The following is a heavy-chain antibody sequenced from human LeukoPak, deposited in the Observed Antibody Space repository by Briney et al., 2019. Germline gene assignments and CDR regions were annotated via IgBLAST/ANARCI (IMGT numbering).Heavy chain of an antibody. V-gene: IGHV3-53*01. D-gene: IGHD2-21*02. Sequence: GGSLRLSCTVSGFTVSSNYMSWVRQAPGKGLEWVSVIYSGGSTYYADSVKGRFTISRDNSKNTLYLQMNSLRAEDTAVYYCARRAYCGGDCYYSHWGQGTLVTVSS. CDR2: IYSGGST. CDR1: GFTVSSNY. CDR3: ARRAYCGGDCYYSH. J-gene: IGHJ4*02.